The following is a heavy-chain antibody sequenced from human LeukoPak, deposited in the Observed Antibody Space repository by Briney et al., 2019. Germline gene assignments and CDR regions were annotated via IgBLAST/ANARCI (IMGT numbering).Heavy chain of an antibody. J-gene: IGHJ6*03. CDR3: ARGDFWSGYHPGSYYYYMDV. CDR1: GFTFSSYS. CDR2: ISSSSSYI. Sequence: GGSLRLSCAASGFTFSSYSMNWVRQAPGKGLEWVSSISSSSSYIYYADSVKGRFTISRDNAKNSLYLQMNSLRAEDTAVYYCARGDFWSGYHPGSYYYYMDVWGKGTTVTVSS. V-gene: IGHV3-21*01. D-gene: IGHD3-3*01.